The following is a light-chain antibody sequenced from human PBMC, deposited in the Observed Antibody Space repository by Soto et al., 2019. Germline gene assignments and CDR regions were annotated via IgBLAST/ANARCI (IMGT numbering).Light chain of an antibody. V-gene: IGKV1-16*01. CDR1: QGISSF. CDR3: QQYHSYPAS. Sequence: DIQMTQSPSSLSASVGDRVTITWRASQGISSFLAWFQQKPGKAPKSLIYDASTLQSGVSSRFSGSGSDTHFTLPISSLQPEDFATYYCQQYHSYPASFGQGTKVEIK. J-gene: IGKJ1*01. CDR2: DAS.